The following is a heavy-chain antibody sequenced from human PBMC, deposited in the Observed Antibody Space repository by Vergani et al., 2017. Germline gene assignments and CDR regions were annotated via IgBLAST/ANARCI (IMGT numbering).Heavy chain of an antibody. CDR1: GFTFSSYS. Sequence: EVQLVESGGGLVQPGGSLRLSCAASGFTFSSYSMNWVRQAPGKGLEWVSSISSSSSYIYYADSVKGRFTISRDNAKNSLYRQMNSLRAEDTAVYYCARAGLLRFLEWLEYDAFDIWGQGTMVTVSS. CDR3: ARAGLLRFLEWLEYDAFDI. CDR2: ISSSSSYI. D-gene: IGHD3-3*01. J-gene: IGHJ3*02. V-gene: IGHV3-21*01.